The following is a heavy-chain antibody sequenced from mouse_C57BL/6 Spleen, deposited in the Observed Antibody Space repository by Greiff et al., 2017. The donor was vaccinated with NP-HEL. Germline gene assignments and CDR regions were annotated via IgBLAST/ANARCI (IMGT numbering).Heavy chain of an antibody. Sequence: VKLQESGAELARPGASVKLSCKASGYTFTSYGISWVKQRTGQGLEWIGEIYPRSGNTYYNEKFKGKATLTADKSSSTAYMELRSLTSEDSAVYFCARERDDGYSRYFDVWGTGTTVTVSS. CDR2: IYPRSGNT. D-gene: IGHD2-3*01. V-gene: IGHV1-81*01. J-gene: IGHJ1*03. CDR1: GYTFTSYG. CDR3: ARERDDGYSRYFDV.